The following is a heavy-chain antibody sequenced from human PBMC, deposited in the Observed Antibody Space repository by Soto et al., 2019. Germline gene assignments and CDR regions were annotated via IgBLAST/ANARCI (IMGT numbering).Heavy chain of an antibody. V-gene: IGHV4-59*01. J-gene: IGHJ4*02. CDR1: GDSIRGDY. CDR3: ARLSSIAAFGFDY. Sequence: SETLSLTCTASGDSIRGDYWSWIRQPPGKRLEWIAYISYSGTTNYNPSLKSRVTISLDTSNNQLSLKLSSVTAADTAVYYCARLSSIAAFGFDYWGQGTLVTVSS. CDR2: ISYSGTT. D-gene: IGHD6-6*01.